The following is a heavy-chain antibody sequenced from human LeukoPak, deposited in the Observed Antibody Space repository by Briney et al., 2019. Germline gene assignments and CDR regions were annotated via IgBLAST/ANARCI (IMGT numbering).Heavy chain of an antibody. CDR3: ARQTGSGLFILP. V-gene: IGHV4-39*01. CDR1: GGSISTSY. J-gene: IGHJ4*02. Sequence: SETLSLTCTVSGGSISTSYWGWIRQPPGKGLEWIGSIYYSGNTYYNASLKSQVSISIDTSKNQFSLKLTSVTAADTAVYYCARQTGSGLFILPGGQGTLVTVSS. CDR2: IYYSGNT. D-gene: IGHD3/OR15-3a*01.